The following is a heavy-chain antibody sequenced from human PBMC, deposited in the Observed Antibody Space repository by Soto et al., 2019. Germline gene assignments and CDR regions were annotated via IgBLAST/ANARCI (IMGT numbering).Heavy chain of an antibody. CDR1: GVSITRGGSS. D-gene: IGHD3-10*01. V-gene: IGHV4-30-2*01. Sequence: SETLSLTCAVSGVSITRGGSSWTWIRQPPGKGLEWIGYFSQSGSTYYNPSLTSRVTISVDRSKHQFSLKLNSVTTADTAVYYCAREVHYWSDPWGQGTRVTVSS. J-gene: IGHJ5*02. CDR2: FSQSGST. CDR3: AREVHYWSDP.